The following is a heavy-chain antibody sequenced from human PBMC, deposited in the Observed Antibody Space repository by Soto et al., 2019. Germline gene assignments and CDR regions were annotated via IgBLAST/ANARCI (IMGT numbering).Heavy chain of an antibody. J-gene: IGHJ4*02. Sequence: GGSLKLSCAASGFTFSSYEMNWVRQAPGKGLEWVSYISSSGSTIYYADSVKGRFTISRDNAKNSLYLQMNSLRAEDTAVYYCAGYDSSGYYNYWGQGTLVTVSS. CDR3: AGYDSSGYYNY. CDR1: GFTFSSYE. D-gene: IGHD3-22*01. V-gene: IGHV3-48*03. CDR2: ISSSGSTI.